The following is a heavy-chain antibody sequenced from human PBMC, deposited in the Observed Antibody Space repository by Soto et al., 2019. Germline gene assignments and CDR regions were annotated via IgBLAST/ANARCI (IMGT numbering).Heavy chain of an antibody. CDR1: GFTFRSCG. J-gene: IGHJ3*01. CDR3: ARDLGRHDYDRNDVFNF. V-gene: IGHV3-33*01. Sequence: QVQLVESGGGVVQPGRSLRLSCAVSGFTFRSCGLHWVRQAPGKGLEWVAVIWYDGRNKYYADSVKGRFTISRDSSENTLYLKMNSLRVEDTAVYYCARDLGRHDYDRNDVFNFWGQGTMVTVS. D-gene: IGHD1-1*01. CDR2: IWYDGRNK.